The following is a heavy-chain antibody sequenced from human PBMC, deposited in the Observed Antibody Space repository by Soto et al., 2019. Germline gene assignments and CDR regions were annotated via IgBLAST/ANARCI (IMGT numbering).Heavy chain of an antibody. CDR2: IRWNSGRK. D-gene: IGHD6-19*01. Sequence: EVQLVESGGGLVQPGRSLRLSCAASGFTFDDYGMHWVRQAPGKGLEWVSSIRWNSGRKDYADSVKGRFAISRDNAKNSLSLQLTSLRAEDTALYYCVKDAGSSGWYKWFDTCGHGTLVTVSS. J-gene: IGHJ5*01. CDR1: GFTFDDYG. V-gene: IGHV3-9*01. CDR3: VKDAGSSGWYKWFDT.